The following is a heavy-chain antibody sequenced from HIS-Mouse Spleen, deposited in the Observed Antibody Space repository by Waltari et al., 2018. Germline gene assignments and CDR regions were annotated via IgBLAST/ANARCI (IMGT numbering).Heavy chain of an antibody. D-gene: IGHD6-13*01. V-gene: IGHV4-39*07. CDR1: GGSISSSSYY. CDR3: AREIPYSSSWYDWYFDL. CDR2: IYYSGGT. J-gene: IGHJ2*01. Sequence: QLQLQESGPGLVKPSETLSLTCTVSGGSISSSSYYWAWSRQPPGKGLGWIGSIYYSGGTYYNPSLKSRVTISVDTSKNQFSLKLSSVTAADTAVYYCAREIPYSSSWYDWYFDLWGRGTLVTVSS.